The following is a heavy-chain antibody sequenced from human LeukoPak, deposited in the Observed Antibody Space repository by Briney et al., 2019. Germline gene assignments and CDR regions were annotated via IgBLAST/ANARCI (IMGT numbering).Heavy chain of an antibody. D-gene: IGHD5-24*01. Sequence: GESLKISCKGSGYNFTSSWIGWVRQMPGKGLEWMGIIYYGDSDTRYSPSFQGQITISADKSISTAYLQWSSLKASDTAMYYCARLLVPEMATMIDYWGQGTLVTVSS. V-gene: IGHV5-51*01. J-gene: IGHJ4*02. CDR1: GYNFTSSW. CDR2: IYYGDSDT. CDR3: ARLLVPEMATMIDY.